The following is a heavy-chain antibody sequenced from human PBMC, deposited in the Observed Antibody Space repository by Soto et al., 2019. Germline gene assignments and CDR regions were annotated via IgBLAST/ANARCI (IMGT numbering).Heavy chain of an antibody. D-gene: IGHD3-10*01. J-gene: IGHJ4*02. CDR1: GFTFRSYD. CDR2: VTYSGSHT. Sequence: GGSLRLSCAASGFTFRSYDMSWVRQAPGKGLEWVSVVTYSGSHTYYADSVKGRFTVSRDNSKNTLYLQMNSLRAEDTAIYYSAWGSSVAAWGQGTLVTVSS. V-gene: IGHV3-23*01. CDR3: AWGSSVAA.